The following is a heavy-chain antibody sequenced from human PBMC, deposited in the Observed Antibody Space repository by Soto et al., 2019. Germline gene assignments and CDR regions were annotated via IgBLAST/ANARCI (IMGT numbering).Heavy chain of an antibody. CDR3: ARGSILANYSQFDY. D-gene: IGHD3-9*01. CDR1: GGSISSDD. J-gene: IGHJ4*02. V-gene: IGHV4-59*01. CDR2: IYNIWNT. Sequence: SETLSLTCTVSGGSISSDDCSWIRQPPGKGLEWIWFIYNIWNTNYNPSLKSRVTISGDTSKNQLSLKMTSVTAADTEVYYCARGSILANYSQFDYWGQGNLVTVSS.